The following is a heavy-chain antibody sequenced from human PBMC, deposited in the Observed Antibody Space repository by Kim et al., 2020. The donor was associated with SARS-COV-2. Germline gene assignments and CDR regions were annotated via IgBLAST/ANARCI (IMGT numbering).Heavy chain of an antibody. J-gene: IGHJ6*02. V-gene: IGHV4-34*01. D-gene: IGHD2-8*02. Sequence: LMSRVTISVDTSKNQFSLKLSSVTAADTAVYYCARTPGQGYYYYYYGMDVWGQGTTVAVSS. CDR3: ARTPGQGYYYYYYGMDV.